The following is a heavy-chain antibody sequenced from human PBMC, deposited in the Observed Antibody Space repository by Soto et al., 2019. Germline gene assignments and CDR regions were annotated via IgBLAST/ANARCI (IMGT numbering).Heavy chain of an antibody. CDR3: SKDRTDHFWTGFCDS. CDR2: ISFDEKYT. Sequence: QVQLVESGGGVVQPGRSLRLSCSTSGFTFSNYGMHWFRQAPGKGLEWLAVISFDEKYTDYVDSVKDRFAISRDNAKNTLYLQMNSLSAEDTALYFCSKDRTDHFWTGFCDSWGQGALVTVSS. J-gene: IGHJ4*02. V-gene: IGHV3-30*18. CDR1: GFTFSNYG. D-gene: IGHD3-3*02.